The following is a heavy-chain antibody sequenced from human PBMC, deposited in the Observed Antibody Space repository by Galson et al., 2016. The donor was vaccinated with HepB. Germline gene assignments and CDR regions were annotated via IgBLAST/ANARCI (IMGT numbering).Heavy chain of an antibody. CDR1: GFTFSSYA. CDR2: ISFDGSNN. J-gene: IGHJ4*02. Sequence: SLRLSCAASGFTFSSYAMHWVRQAPGKGLEWVAVISFDGSNNFYADSVKGRFTISRDNSKNTLYLQMNSLRAEDTAVYYCARDDDYVWGTYRYTRTVPQYYFDYWGQGSLLIVSS. CDR3: ARDDDYVWGTYRYTRTVPQYYFDY. D-gene: IGHD3-16*02. V-gene: IGHV3-30-3*01.